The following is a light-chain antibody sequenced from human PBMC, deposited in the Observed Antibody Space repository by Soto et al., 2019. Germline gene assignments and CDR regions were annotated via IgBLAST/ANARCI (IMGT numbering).Light chain of an antibody. Sequence: EIVLTQSPATLSVSPGERATLSCSASQSIRDNLAWYQQKPGQTPRLLISDASTRATTIPARFSGSGSATEFTVTINRLQSEHFAVYYCPHYDDWRITFGQGTSLEI. CDR2: DAS. J-gene: IGKJ5*01. CDR1: QSIRDN. V-gene: IGKV3D-15*01. CDR3: PHYDDWRIT.